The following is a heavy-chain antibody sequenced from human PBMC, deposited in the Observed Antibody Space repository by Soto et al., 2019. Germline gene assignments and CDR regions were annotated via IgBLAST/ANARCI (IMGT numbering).Heavy chain of an antibody. V-gene: IGHV4-30-4*01. CDR2: IYYSGST. D-gene: IGHD3-10*01. J-gene: IGHJ4*02. Sequence: PSETLSLTCTVSGGSISSGDYYWSWIRQPPGKGLEWIGYIYYSGSTDYNLSLKSRVTISVDTSKNQFSLKLSSVTAADTAVYYCARAITMVRGVIFDYWGQGTLVTVSS. CDR1: GGSISSGDYY. CDR3: ARAITMVRGVIFDY.